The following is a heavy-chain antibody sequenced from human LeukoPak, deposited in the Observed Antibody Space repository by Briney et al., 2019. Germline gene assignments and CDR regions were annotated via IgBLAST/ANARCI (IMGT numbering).Heavy chain of an antibody. D-gene: IGHD3-16*01. CDR1: GFTFSSYG. Sequence: PGRSLRLSCAASGFTFSSYGMHWVRQAPGKGLEWVSGISGSGGSKYYADSVKGRFTISRDNSKNTLYLQMNSLRAEDTAVYCCAAEDGGRNSFFDYWGQGTLVTVSS. CDR3: AAEDGGRNSFFDY. J-gene: IGHJ4*02. CDR2: ISGSGGSK. V-gene: IGHV3-23*01.